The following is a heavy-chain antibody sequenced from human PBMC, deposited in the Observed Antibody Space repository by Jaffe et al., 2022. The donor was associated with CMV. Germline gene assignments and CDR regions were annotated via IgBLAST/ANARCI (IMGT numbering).Heavy chain of an antibody. J-gene: IGHJ4*02. CDR1: GFTFRSYS. D-gene: IGHD3-10*01. V-gene: IGHV3-21*02. CDR3: ARESMVPTGDFDS. Sequence: EVQLVESGGGLVKPGGSLRLSCAASGFTFRSYSMNWVRQPPGKGLEWVSSISSNNNYMYYADSVEGRFTISRDNAKNSLYLQMNSLRAEDTAVYYCARESMVPTGDFDSWGQGTLVTVSS. CDR2: ISSNNNYM.